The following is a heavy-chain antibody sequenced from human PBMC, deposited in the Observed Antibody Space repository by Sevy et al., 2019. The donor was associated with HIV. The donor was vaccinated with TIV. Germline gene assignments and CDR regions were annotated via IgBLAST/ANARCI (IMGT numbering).Heavy chain of an antibody. D-gene: IGHD2-15*01. Sequence: GGSLRLSCAASGFTFSSYSMNWVRQAPGKGLEWVSSISSSSSYIYYADSVKGRFTISRDNAKNSLYLQMNSLRAEDTAVYDCARMSSVDIVVVVAATPHYMDVWGKGTTVTVSS. V-gene: IGHV3-21*01. CDR3: ARMSSVDIVVVVAATPHYMDV. CDR1: GFTFSSYS. J-gene: IGHJ6*03. CDR2: ISSSSSYI.